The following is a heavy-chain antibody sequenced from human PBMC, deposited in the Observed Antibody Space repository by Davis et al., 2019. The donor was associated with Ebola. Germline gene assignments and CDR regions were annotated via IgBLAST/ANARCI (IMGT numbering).Heavy chain of an antibody. J-gene: IGHJ5*02. CDR2: ISYDGSNK. V-gene: IGHV3-30*03. Sequence: GESLKISCAASGFTFSSYGMHWVRQAPGKGLEWVAVISYDGSNKYYADSVKGRFTISRDNSKNTLYLQMNSLRAEDTAVYYCARGDRLDPWGQGTLVTVSS. CDR3: ARGDRLDP. CDR1: GFTFSSYG. D-gene: IGHD3-16*01.